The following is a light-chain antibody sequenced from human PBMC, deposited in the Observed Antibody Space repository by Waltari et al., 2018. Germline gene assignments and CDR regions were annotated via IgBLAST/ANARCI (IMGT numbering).Light chain of an antibody. V-gene: IGKV3-20*01. CDR2: GAS. J-gene: IGKJ1*01. CDR1: QSVSRA. Sequence: EIELTQSPGTLSLSLGERATISCRASQSVSRALAWYQQKPGQAPRLLIYGASTRATGIPDRFSGSGSGTDVSLTISRLEPDDFGVYYCQHYLRLPVTFGQGTTVEI. CDR3: QHYLRLPVT.